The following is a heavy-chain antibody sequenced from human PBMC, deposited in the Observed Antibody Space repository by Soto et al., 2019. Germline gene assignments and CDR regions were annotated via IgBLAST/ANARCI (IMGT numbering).Heavy chain of an antibody. D-gene: IGHD3-10*01. CDR1: GYTFTSYA. V-gene: IGHV1-2*04. Sequence: ASVKGSCKAAGYTFTSYAMHWVRQDPGQRLEWMGWINPNSGGTNYAQKFQGWVTMTRDTSISTAYMELSRLRSDDTAVYYCARGASAGEIDYRGQGTLVTVSS. J-gene: IGHJ4*02. CDR2: INPNSGGT. CDR3: ARGASAGEIDY.